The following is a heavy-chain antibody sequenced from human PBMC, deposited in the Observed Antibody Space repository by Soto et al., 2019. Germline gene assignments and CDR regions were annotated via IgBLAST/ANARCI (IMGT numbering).Heavy chain of an antibody. D-gene: IGHD3-10*01. V-gene: IGHV4-59*12. CDR1: GDSISSYY. Sequence: QVQLQESGPGLVKPSETLSLTCTVSGDSISSYYWSWIRQPPGKGLEWIGYIHYSGNTNYNPSLKSRVSISIDTSKKQFSLKLSSLTAADTSVYYCARGHLLIGPWGQGTLVTVSS. CDR2: IHYSGNT. CDR3: ARGHLLIGP. J-gene: IGHJ5*02.